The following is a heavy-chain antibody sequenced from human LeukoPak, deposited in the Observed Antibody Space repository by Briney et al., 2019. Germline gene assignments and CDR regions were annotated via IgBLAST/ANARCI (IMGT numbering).Heavy chain of an antibody. CDR2: ISAYNGNT. J-gene: IGHJ6*02. CDR1: GYTFTSYG. Sequence: ASVKVSCKASGYTFTSYGISWVRQAPGQGLEWMGWISAYNGNTNYAQKLQGRVTMTTDTSTSTAYMELRSLRSDDTAVYYCARDLYYYGSGSSYYYGMDVWGQGTTVTVSS. D-gene: IGHD3-10*01. V-gene: IGHV1-18*01. CDR3: ARDLYYYGSGSSYYYGMDV.